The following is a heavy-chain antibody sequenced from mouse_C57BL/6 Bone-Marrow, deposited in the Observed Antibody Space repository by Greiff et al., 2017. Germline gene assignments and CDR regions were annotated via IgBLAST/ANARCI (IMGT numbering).Heavy chain of an antibody. Sequence: VKLMESGAELARPGASVELSCKASGYTFTSYGISWVKQRTGQGLEWIGEIYPRSGNTYYNEKFKGKATLTADKSSSTAYMELRSLTSEDSAVYFCARSTPFAYWGQGTLVTVSA. CDR1: GYTFTSYG. V-gene: IGHV1-81*01. J-gene: IGHJ3*01. CDR3: ARSTPFAY. CDR2: IYPRSGNT. D-gene: IGHD1-1*01.